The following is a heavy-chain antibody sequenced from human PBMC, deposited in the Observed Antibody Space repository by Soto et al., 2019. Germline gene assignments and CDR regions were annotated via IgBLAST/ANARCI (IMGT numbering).Heavy chain of an antibody. V-gene: IGHV4-39*01. CDR3: ARSSIAPRLFMYPFDY. D-gene: IGHD6-6*01. J-gene: IGHJ4*02. CDR2: IYYDGNT. CDR1: GGSISSSYY. Sequence: SETLSLTCTVSGGSISSSYYWGWIRQPPGKGLECIGSIYYDGNTYYNPSLKSRVIISVDMSKNQFSLKLSSVTAADTAVYYCARSSIAPRLFMYPFDYWGQGTLVTVSS.